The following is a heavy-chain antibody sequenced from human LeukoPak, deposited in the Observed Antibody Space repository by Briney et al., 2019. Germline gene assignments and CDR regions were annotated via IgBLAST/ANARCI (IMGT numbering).Heavy chain of an antibody. CDR1: GFTFSYYG. CDR3: ARGAYGSGSYGDNWFDP. Sequence: PGGSLRLSCAASGFTFSYYGMHWVRQAPGKGLEWVALISFDGSNKYYADSVKGRFTISRDNSKNTLYLQMNSLRGEDTAVYYCARGAYGSGSYGDNWFDPWGQGTLVTVSS. J-gene: IGHJ5*02. D-gene: IGHD3-10*01. V-gene: IGHV3-30*03. CDR2: ISFDGSNK.